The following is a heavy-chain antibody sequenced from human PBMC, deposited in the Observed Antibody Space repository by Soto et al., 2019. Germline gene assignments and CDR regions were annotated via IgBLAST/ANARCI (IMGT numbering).Heavy chain of an antibody. CDR3: ARGAGYGSWSYYILVDY. D-gene: IGHD3-10*01. CDR2: INPNSGGT. J-gene: IGHJ4*02. CDR1: GYTFTGYY. Sequence: QVQLVQSGAEVKKPGASVKVSCKASGYTFTGYYMHWVRQAPGQGLEWMGWINPNSGGTNYAQKFQGWVTMTRDTSISTAYRELSRLRSDDTAVYYGARGAGYGSWSYYILVDYWGQGTLVTVSS. V-gene: IGHV1-2*04.